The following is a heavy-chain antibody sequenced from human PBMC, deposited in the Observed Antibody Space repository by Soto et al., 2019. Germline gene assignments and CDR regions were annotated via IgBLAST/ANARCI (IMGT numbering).Heavy chain of an antibody. CDR1: GGTFSSYA. Sequence: QVQLVQSGAEVKKPGSSVKVSCKASGGTFSSYAISWVRQAPGQGLEWMGGIIPIVGTANYAQKFQGRVTINADESTSTAYMELSSLRSEDAAVYYCARENLTMIVVVITTGNAFDLWGQGTMVTVSS. J-gene: IGHJ3*01. V-gene: IGHV1-69*01. D-gene: IGHD3-22*01. CDR3: ARENLTMIVVVITTGNAFDL. CDR2: IIPIVGTA.